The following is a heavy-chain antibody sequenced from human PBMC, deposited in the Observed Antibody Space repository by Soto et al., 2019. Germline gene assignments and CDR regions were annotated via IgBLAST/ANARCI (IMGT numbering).Heavy chain of an antibody. CDR2: IKSKTDGGTT. J-gene: IGHJ6*02. V-gene: IGHV3-15*01. CDR1: GFTFSNAW. CDR3: TTYPEYSSSSTYYYYYGMDV. D-gene: IGHD6-6*01. Sequence: LRLSCAASGFTFSNAWMSWVRQAPGKGLEWVGRIKSKTDGGTTDYAAPVKGRFTISRDDSKNTLYLQMNSLKTEDTAVYYCTTYPEYSSSSTYYYYYGMDVWGQGTTVTVSS.